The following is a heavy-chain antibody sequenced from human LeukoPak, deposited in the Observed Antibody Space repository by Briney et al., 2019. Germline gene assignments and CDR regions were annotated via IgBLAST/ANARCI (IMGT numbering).Heavy chain of an antibody. D-gene: IGHD3-22*01. Sequence: GGSLRLSCAASGFTFSSYAMSWVRQAPGKGLEWVSAISGSGGSTYYADSVKGWFTISRDNSKNTLYLQMNSLRAEDTAVYYCAKGALYYYDSSGSSLQHWGQGTLVTVSS. CDR3: AKGALYYYDSSGSSLQH. CDR1: GFTFSSYA. CDR2: ISGSGGST. V-gene: IGHV3-23*01. J-gene: IGHJ1*01.